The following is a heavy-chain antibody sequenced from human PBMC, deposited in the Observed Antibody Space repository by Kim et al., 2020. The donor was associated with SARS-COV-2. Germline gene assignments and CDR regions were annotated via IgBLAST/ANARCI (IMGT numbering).Heavy chain of an antibody. Sequence: SETLSLTCTVSGYSISSGYYWGWIRQPPGKGLEGIGSIYHSGSTYYNPSLKSRVTISVDTSKNQFSLKLSSVTAADTAVYYCARGIAVAGGYFQHWGQGT. J-gene: IGHJ1*01. D-gene: IGHD6-19*01. CDR2: IYHSGST. CDR3: ARGIAVAGGYFQH. V-gene: IGHV4-38-2*02. CDR1: GYSISSGYY.